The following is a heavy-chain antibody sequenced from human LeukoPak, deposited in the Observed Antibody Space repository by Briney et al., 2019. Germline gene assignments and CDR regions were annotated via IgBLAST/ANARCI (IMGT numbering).Heavy chain of an antibody. J-gene: IGHJ4*02. D-gene: IGHD5-24*01. CDR1: GGSFSGYY. Sequence: SETLSLTCAVYGGSFSGYYWSWIRQPPGKGLEWIGEINRSGSTNYNPSLKSRVTISVDTSKNQFSLKLSSVTAADTAVYYCAITVPSPGLDYWGQGTLVTVSS. CDR3: AITVPSPGLDY. CDR2: INRSGST. V-gene: IGHV4-34*01.